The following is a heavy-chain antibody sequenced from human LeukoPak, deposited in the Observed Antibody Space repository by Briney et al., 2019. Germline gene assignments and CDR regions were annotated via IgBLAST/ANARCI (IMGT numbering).Heavy chain of an antibody. V-gene: IGHV4-4*07. J-gene: IGHJ3*02. D-gene: IGHD3-10*01. CDR2: IYTSGST. Sequence: SETLSLTCTVSGGSISTYYWSWIRQPAGKGLEWIGRIYTSGSTNYNPSLKSRVTMSVDTSKNQFSLKLSSVTAADTAVYYCARRTIITMVRGSGAFDIWGQGTMVTVSS. CDR3: ARRTIITMVRGSGAFDI. CDR1: GGSISTYY.